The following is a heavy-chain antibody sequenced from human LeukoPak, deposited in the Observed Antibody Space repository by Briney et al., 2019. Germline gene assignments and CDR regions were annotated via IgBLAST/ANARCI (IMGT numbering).Heavy chain of an antibody. Sequence: PGGSLRLSCAASGFTVSSNYMSWVRQAPGKGLEWVSVIYSGGSTYYADSVKGRSTISRDNSKNTLYLQMNSLRAEDTAVYYCARSQAYYYFDYWGQGTLVTVSS. CDR2: IYSGGST. CDR1: GFTVSSNY. V-gene: IGHV3-53*01. CDR3: ARSQAYYYFDY. J-gene: IGHJ4*02. D-gene: IGHD3-10*01.